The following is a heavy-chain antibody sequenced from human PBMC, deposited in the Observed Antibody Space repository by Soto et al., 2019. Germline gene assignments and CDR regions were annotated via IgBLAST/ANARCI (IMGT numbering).Heavy chain of an antibody. CDR1: GFTFSTYW. CDR3: ARATGSNHPFDY. Sequence: EVQLVESGGGLVQPGGSLRLSCAATGFTFSTYWMHWVRQGPGKGLVWVSRISTDGSSTTYADSVKGRFTISRDNAKNTLYQQMNSLSAEDTAVYYCARATGSNHPFDYWGQGTLVTVSS. V-gene: IGHV3-74*01. D-gene: IGHD2-2*01. J-gene: IGHJ4*02. CDR2: ISTDGSST.